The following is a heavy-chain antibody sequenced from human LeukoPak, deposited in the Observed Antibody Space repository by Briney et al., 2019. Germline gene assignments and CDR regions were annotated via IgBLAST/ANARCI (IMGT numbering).Heavy chain of an antibody. D-gene: IGHD3-10*01. CDR3: AKDHRWAYYYGSGSYPEYYFDY. J-gene: IGHJ4*02. CDR2: IRYDGSNK. CDR1: GFTFSSYG. Sequence: AGGSLRLSCAASGFTFSSYGMHWVRQAPGKGLEWVAFIRYDGSNKYYADSVKGRFTISRDNSKNTLYLQMNSLRAEDTAVYYCAKDHRWAYYYGSGSYPEYYFDYWGQGTLVTVSS. V-gene: IGHV3-30*02.